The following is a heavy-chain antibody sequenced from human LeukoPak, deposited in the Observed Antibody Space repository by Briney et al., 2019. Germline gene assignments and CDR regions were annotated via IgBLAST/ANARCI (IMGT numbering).Heavy chain of an antibody. V-gene: IGHV3-30*14. CDR1: GFTFSSYA. CDR3: AKSLLTTATGTGRAYI. D-gene: IGHD1-1*01. Sequence: PGGSLRLSCAASGFTFSSYAMHWVRQAPGKGLEWVAVISYDGSNKYYADSVKGRFTISRDNSKNTLYLQMNSLRAEDSAEYYCAKSLLTTATGTGRAYIWGQGTMVTVSA. J-gene: IGHJ3*02. CDR2: ISYDGSNK.